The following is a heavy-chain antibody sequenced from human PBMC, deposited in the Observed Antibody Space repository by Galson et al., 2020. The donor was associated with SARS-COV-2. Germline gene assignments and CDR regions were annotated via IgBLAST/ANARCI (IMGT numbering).Heavy chain of an antibody. Sequence: GGSLRLSCKGSGYSFITYWIGWVRQMPGKGLEWMGIIFPHDSDTRYSPSFQGQVSISVDKSINTAYLQWNSLKASDTAIYYCARRRGLTAGYYYMDVWGKGTTVTVSS. CDR2: IFPHDSDT. V-gene: IGHV5-51*01. CDR3: ARRRGLTAGYYYMDV. D-gene: IGHD1-20*01. J-gene: IGHJ6*03. CDR1: GYSFITYW.